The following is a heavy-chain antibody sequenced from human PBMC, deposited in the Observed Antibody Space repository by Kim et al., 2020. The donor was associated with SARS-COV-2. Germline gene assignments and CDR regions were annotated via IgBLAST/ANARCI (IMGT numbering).Heavy chain of an antibody. V-gene: IGHV3-30*18. CDR2: ISYDGSNK. CDR3: AKGGAGSYFPSFYY. CDR1: GFTFSSYG. Sequence: GGSLRLSCAASGFTFSSYGMHWVRQAPGKGLEWVAVISYDGSNKYYADSVKGRFTISRDNSKNTLYLQMNSLRAEDTAVYYCAKGGAGSYFPSFYYCG. J-gene: IGHJ4*01. D-gene: IGHD3-10*01.